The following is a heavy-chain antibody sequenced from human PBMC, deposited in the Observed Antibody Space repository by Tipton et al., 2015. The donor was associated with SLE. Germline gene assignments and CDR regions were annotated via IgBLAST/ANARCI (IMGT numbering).Heavy chain of an antibody. CDR3: AAPEVGGTLVDY. CDR2: IDPNSGGT. CDR1: GYTFTSYD. J-gene: IGHJ4*02. V-gene: IGHV1-2*02. D-gene: IGHD3-3*01. Sequence: QSGAEVKKPGASVKVSCKASGYTFTSYDISWVRQAPGQGLEWMGWIDPNSGGTKYAQNFQGRITMTRDTSISTAYMELSSLRFDDTAVYYCAAPEVGGTLVDYWGQGTLVTVSS.